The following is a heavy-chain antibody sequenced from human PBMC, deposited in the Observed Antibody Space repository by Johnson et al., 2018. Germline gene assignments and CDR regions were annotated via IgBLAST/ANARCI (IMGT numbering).Heavy chain of an antibody. CDR1: GFTFSSYG. CDR3: AKDPGYCSSTSCDDAFDI. D-gene: IGHD2-2*01. CDR2: ISYDGSNK. V-gene: IGHV3-30*18. Sequence: QVQLVQSGGGVVQPGRPXRLSCAASGFTFSSYGMHWVRQAPGKGLEWVAVISYDGSNKYYAASVKGRFPISRDNSKNPLYLQMNSLRAEDTAVYYCAKDPGYCSSTSCDDAFDIWGQGTMVTVSS. J-gene: IGHJ3*02.